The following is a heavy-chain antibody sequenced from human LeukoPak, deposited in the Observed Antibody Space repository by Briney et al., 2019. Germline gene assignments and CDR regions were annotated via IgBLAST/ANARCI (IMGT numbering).Heavy chain of an antibody. CDR3: ARELITLTGRYFGY. V-gene: IGHV4-61*01. Sequence: PSETLSLTCTVSGGSISSSSYYWGWIRQPPGKGLEWIGYIQYTGSGRTNYSPSLKSRVTISVDTSKNEFSLKLRSVTAADTAVYYCARELITLTGRYFGYWGQGTLVTVSS. CDR2: IQYTGSGRT. CDR1: GGSISSSSYY. D-gene: IGHD3-16*01. J-gene: IGHJ4*02.